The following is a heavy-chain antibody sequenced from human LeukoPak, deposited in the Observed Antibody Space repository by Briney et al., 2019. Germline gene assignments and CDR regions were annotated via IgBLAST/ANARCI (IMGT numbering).Heavy chain of an antibody. CDR1: GYTFTGYY. CDR3: ATDSYYYDSSGYWLDY. CDR2: FDPEDGET. D-gene: IGHD3-22*01. V-gene: IGHV1-24*01. Sequence: ASVKVSCKASGYTFTGYYMHWVRQAPGKGLEWMGGFDPEDGETIYAQKFQGRVTMTEDTSADTAYMELSSLRSEDTAVYYCATDSYYYDSSGYWLDYWGQGTLVTVSS. J-gene: IGHJ4*02.